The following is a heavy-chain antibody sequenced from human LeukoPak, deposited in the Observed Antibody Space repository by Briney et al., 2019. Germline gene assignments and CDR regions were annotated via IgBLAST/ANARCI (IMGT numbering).Heavy chain of an antibody. CDR2: ISYDGSNK. Sequence: GGSLRLSCAASGFTFSSYAMHWVRQAPGKGLEWVAVISYDGSNKYYADSVKGRFTISRDNSKNTLYLQMNSLRAEDTAVYYCAREAAYYDYVWGSYRYLADYYFDYWGQGTLVTVSS. J-gene: IGHJ4*02. V-gene: IGHV3-30-3*01. CDR1: GFTFSSYA. D-gene: IGHD3-16*02. CDR3: AREAAYYDYVWGSYRYLADYYFDY.